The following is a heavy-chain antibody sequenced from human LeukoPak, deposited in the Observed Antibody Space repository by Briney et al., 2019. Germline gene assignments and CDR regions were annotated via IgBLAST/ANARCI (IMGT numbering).Heavy chain of an antibody. V-gene: IGHV4-4*07. J-gene: IGHJ5*02. Sequence: PSETLSLTCTVFGGSISSYYWSWIRQPAGKGLEWIGRIYTSESTNYNPSLKSRVTISVDTSKNQFSLKLSSVTAADTAVYYCARGLPYSSSWYWFDPWGQGTLVTVSS. CDR2: IYTSEST. CDR1: GGSISSYY. CDR3: ARGLPYSSSWYWFDP. D-gene: IGHD6-13*01.